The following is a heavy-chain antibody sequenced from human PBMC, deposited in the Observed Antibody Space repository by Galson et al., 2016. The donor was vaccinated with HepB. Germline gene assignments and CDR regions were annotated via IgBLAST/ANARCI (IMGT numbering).Heavy chain of an antibody. CDR1: GYNFATYW. CDR3: ARASRSYYNWFNP. D-gene: IGHD3-10*01. V-gene: IGHV5-51*01. J-gene: IGHJ5*02. CDR2: IYPGDSDT. Sequence: QSGAEVKKPGESLKISCSTSGYNFATYWIGWVRQVSGKGLEWMGVIYPGDSDTRYSPSFQGQVTIPADKSVNTTYLELTNLKASDTAIYYCARASRSYYNWFNPWGQGTLVTVSS.